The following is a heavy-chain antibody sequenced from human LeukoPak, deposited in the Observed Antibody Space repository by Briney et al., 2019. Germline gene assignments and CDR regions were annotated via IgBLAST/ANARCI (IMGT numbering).Heavy chain of an antibody. J-gene: IGHJ4*02. Sequence: GGSLRLSCAASGFIFSNFGLNWVRQAPGKGLEWVAFISDNGRRTYYLESVKGLFTISRDDSKNTVYLQMNSLRVEDTAVCYSARDRIGKYSIDYWGQGTLVTVSS. D-gene: IGHD2-15*01. V-gene: IGHV3-33*08. CDR2: ISDNGRRT. CDR1: GFIFSNFG. CDR3: ARDRIGKYSIDY.